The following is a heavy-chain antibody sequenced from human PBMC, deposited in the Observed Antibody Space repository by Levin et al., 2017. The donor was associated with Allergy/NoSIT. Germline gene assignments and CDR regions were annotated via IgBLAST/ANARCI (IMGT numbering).Heavy chain of an antibody. CDR1: GFTFSYYS. Sequence: GGSLRLSCEVSGFTFSYYSMNWVRQVPGKGLEWVSYISSSGDTIYYADSVRGRFTLSRDNAKNSLYLQMNSLRAEDTAVYYCARPPQWLGYMDVWGKGTTVTVSS. V-gene: IGHV3-48*01. CDR2: ISSSGDTI. CDR3: ARPPQWLGYMDV. J-gene: IGHJ6*03. D-gene: IGHD6-19*01.